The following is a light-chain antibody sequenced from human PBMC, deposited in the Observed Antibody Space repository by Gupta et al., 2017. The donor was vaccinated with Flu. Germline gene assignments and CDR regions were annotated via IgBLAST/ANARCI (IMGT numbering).Light chain of an antibody. CDR3: HHEHNVPPS. J-gene: IGKJ4*01. Sequence: DIQMTQSPSSLSASVGDRVIITCQASQDINNYLTWFQQKPGKAPKLLIYDASNLEIGVSSRFSGSGSGTDFTFIISSLQPEDLATYYCHHEHNVPPSFGRGTKVDIK. CDR1: QDINNY. CDR2: DAS. V-gene: IGKV1-33*01.